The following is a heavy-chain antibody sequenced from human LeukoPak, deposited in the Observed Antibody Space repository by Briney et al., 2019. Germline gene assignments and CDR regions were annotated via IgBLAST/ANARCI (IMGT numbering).Heavy chain of an antibody. D-gene: IGHD1-26*01. V-gene: IGHV3-30*03. Sequence: GRSLGLSCAASGFTFSSYGMHWVRQAPGKGLEWVAVISYDGSNKYYADSVKGRFTISRDNSKNTVYLQMNSLRAEDTAVYYCARESGSPHYLGYWGQGTLVTVSS. J-gene: IGHJ4*02. CDR2: ISYDGSNK. CDR1: GFTFSSYG. CDR3: ARESGSPHYLGY.